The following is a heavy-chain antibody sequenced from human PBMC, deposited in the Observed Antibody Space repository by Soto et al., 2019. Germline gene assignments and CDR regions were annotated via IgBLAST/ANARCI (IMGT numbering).Heavy chain of an antibody. CDR2: ISYDGSNK. Sequence: GGSLRLSCAASGFTFSSYGMHWVRQAPGKGLEWVAVISYDGSNKYYADSVKGRFTISRDNSKNTLYLQMNSLRAEDTAVYYCAKDHYPGRDIQLPDYWGQGTLVTVSS. J-gene: IGHJ4*02. D-gene: IGHD5-18*01. V-gene: IGHV3-30*18. CDR1: GFTFSSYG. CDR3: AKDHYPGRDIQLPDY.